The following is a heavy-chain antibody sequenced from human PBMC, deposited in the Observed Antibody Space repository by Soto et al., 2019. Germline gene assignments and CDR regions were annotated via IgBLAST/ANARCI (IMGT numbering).Heavy chain of an antibody. CDR1: GFTFSSYA. CDR3: AREVGADYYYGMDV. D-gene: IGHD1-26*01. CDR2: ISYDGSNK. J-gene: IGHJ6*02. Sequence: PGGSLRLSCAASGFTFSSYAMHWVRQAPGKGLEWVAVISYDGSNKYYADSVKGRFTISRDNSKNTLYLQMNSLRAEDTAVYYCAREVGADYYYGMDVWGQGTTVTVSS. V-gene: IGHV3-30-3*01.